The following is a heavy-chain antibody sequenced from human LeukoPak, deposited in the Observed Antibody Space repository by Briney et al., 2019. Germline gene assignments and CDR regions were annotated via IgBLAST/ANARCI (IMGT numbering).Heavy chain of an antibody. Sequence: ASVKVSCKASGYPFTTYDINWVRQATGQGLEWMGWMNPNSGNTGYAQKFQGRVTMTRNTSISTAYMELSSLRSEDTAVYYCATSRGYSYAEGSFDYWGQGTLVTVSS. D-gene: IGHD5-18*01. CDR2: MNPNSGNT. CDR1: GYPFTTYD. J-gene: IGHJ4*02. V-gene: IGHV1-8*01. CDR3: ATSRGYSYAEGSFDY.